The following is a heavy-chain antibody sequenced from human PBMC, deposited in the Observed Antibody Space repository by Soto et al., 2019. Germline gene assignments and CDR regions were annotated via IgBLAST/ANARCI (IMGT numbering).Heavy chain of an antibody. CDR2: ISGSGGST. Sequence: EVQLLESGGGLVQPGGSLRLSCAASGFTFSSYAMSWVRQAPGKGLEWVSAISGSGGSTYYEDSVKGRFTISRDNSKNTLYLQMNSLRAEDTAVYYCAKEGGYCSSTSCYGRVYYWGQGTLVTVSS. V-gene: IGHV3-23*01. J-gene: IGHJ4*02. CDR3: AKEGGYCSSTSCYGRVYY. CDR1: GFTFSSYA. D-gene: IGHD2-2*03.